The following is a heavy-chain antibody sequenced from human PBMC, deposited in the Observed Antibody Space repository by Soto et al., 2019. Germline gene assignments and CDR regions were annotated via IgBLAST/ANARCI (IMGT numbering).Heavy chain of an antibody. D-gene: IGHD3-22*01. V-gene: IGHV1-2*02. Sequence: GASVKVSCKASGYTFTGYYMHWVRQAPGQGLEWMGWINPNSGGTNYAQKFQGRVTMTRDTSISTAYMELSRLRSDDTAVYYCASLVINTGVHAFDIWGQGTMVTVSS. CDR1: GYTFTGYY. J-gene: IGHJ3*02. CDR2: INPNSGGT. CDR3: ASLVINTGVHAFDI.